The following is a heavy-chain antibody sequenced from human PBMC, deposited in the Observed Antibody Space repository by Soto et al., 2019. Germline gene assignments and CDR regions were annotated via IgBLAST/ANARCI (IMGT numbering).Heavy chain of an antibody. CDR3: ARGNPLYPNYYDSSGYLDY. V-gene: IGHV3-21*01. CDR2: ISSSSSYI. D-gene: IGHD3-22*01. Sequence: PGGSLRLSCAASGFTFSSYSMNWVRQAPGKGLEWVSSISSSSSYIYYADSVKGRFTISRDNAKNSLYLQMNSLRAEDTAVYYCARGNPLYPNYYDSSGYLDYWGQGTLVTVSS. CDR1: GFTFSSYS. J-gene: IGHJ4*02.